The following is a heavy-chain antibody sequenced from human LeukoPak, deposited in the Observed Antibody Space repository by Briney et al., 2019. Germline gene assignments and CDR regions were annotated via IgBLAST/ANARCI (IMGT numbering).Heavy chain of an antibody. D-gene: IGHD2-15*01. CDR3: ARDQGGPNYYDNYGMDV. CDR2: IYYSGST. V-gene: IGHV4-31*03. CDR1: GGSISNGGYY. J-gene: IGHJ6*02. Sequence: SETLSLTCTVSGGSISNGGYYWSWIRQHPGKGLEWIGYIYYSGSTYYNPSLKSRVTISVDTSKNQFSLKLSSVTAADTAVYYCARDQGGPNYYDNYGMDVWGQGTTVTVSS.